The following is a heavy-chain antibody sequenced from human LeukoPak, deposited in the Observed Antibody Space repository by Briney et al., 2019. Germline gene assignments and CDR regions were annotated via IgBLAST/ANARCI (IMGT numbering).Heavy chain of an antibody. CDR2: ISSSSSTI. J-gene: IGHJ4*02. D-gene: IGHD1-26*01. CDR3: ARDRGGSYSAIDY. Sequence: GGSLRLSCAASGFTFSSYSMNWVRQAPGKGLEWVSFISSSSSTIYYADSVKGRFTISRGNAKNSLYLQMNSLRAEDMAVYYCARDRGGSYSAIDYWGQGTLVTVSS. CDR1: GFTFSSYS. V-gene: IGHV3-48*04.